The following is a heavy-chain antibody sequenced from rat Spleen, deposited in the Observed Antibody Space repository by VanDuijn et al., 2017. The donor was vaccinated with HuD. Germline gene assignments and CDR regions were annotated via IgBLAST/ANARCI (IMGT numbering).Heavy chain of an antibody. CDR1: GFTFNIYW. CDR3: ATEGGYFDY. Sequence: EVQLVESGGGLVQPGRSLKLSCVASGFTFNIYWMAWIRQAPGKGLEWVASITNTGDTTYYSDSVRGRFTVSRDNAESTLYLQLKSLRSEDTATYYCATEGGYFDYWGQGVMVTVSS. V-gene: IGHV5-31*01. CDR2: ITNTGDTT. J-gene: IGHJ2*01.